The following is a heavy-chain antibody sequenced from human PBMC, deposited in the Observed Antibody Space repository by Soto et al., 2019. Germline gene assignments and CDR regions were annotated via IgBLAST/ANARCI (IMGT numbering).Heavy chain of an antibody. V-gene: IGHV1-8*01. CDR3: AKDYDFWSGFSPGYFDY. Sequence: GASVKVSCKASGYTFTSYDINWVRQATGQGLEWMGWMNPNSGNTGYAQKFQGRVTMTRNTSISTAYMELSSLRSEDTAVYYCAKDYDFWSGFSPGYFDYWGQGTLVTVSS. D-gene: IGHD3-3*01. CDR1: GYTFTSYD. CDR2: MNPNSGNT. J-gene: IGHJ4*02.